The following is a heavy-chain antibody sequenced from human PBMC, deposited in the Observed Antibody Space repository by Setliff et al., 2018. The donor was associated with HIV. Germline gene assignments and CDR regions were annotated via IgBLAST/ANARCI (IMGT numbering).Heavy chain of an antibody. V-gene: IGHV3-74*01. CDR2: ISADGSDT. D-gene: IGHD2-15*01. J-gene: IGHJ3*01. CDR3: SLGYCSGGSCYSDPEVAFDV. Sequence: VGSLRLSCAASGFTFDRFWMHWVRQAPGKGLVWVSRISADGSDTSYADSVKGRFTISRDNAKNTLYLQMNSLRAEDTALYYCSLGYCSGGSCYSDPEVAFDVWGQGTMVTVSS. CDR1: GFTFDRFW.